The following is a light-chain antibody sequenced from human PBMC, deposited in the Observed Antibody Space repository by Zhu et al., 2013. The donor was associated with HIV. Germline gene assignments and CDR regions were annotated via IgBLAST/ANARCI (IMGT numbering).Light chain of an antibody. J-gene: IGLJ3*02. CDR2: EVT. V-gene: IGLV2-8*01. CDR3: TSYAGSSTWV. CDR1: SSDVGAYNY. Sequence: QSALTQPPSASGSPGQSVTISCTGTSSDVGAYNYVSWYQQHPGKAPKLMIYEVTKRPSGVPDRFSGSKSGNMASLTVSGLQAEDEADYYCTSYAGSSTWVFGGGTKLTVL.